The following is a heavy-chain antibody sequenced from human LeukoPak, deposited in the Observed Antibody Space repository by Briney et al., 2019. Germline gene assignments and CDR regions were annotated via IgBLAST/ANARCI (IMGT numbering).Heavy chain of an antibody. D-gene: IGHD4-17*01. V-gene: IGHV3-30*03. CDR2: ISYDGSNE. CDR1: GLTLSSYG. J-gene: IGHJ5*02. CDR3: ARDHSLDYGNWFHP. Sequence: PGMSLRLSCAASGLTLSSYGFHWVRQAPGKGLEWVAVISYDGSNEYYADSGKGRFTISRDNSKNTLYLQMNSLRAEDTGVYHCARDHSLDYGNWFHPWGQGTLVTVSS.